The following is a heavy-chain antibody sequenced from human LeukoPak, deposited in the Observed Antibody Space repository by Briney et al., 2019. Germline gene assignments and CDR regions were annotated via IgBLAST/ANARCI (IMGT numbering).Heavy chain of an antibody. CDR2: INHSGST. J-gene: IGHJ4*02. CDR1: GGSFSGYY. V-gene: IGHV4-34*01. D-gene: IGHD5-18*01. CDR3: ARVEWIQLWLQDRGFDY. Sequence: SETLSLTCAVYGGSFSGYYWSWIRQPPGKGLEWIGEINHSGSTNYNPSLKSRVTISVDTSKNQFSLKLSSVTAADTAVYYCARVEWIQLWLQDRGFDYWGQGTLVTVSS.